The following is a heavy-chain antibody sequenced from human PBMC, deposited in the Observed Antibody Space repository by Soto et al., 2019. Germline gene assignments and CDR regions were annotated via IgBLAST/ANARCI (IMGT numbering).Heavy chain of an antibody. J-gene: IGHJ3*02. Sequence: GGSLRLSCAASGFTFSSYAMSWVRQAPGKGLEWVSAISGSGGSTYYADSVKGRFTISRDNSKNTLYLQMNSLRAEDTAVYYCAKWKTQGGGQRKGAFDIWGQGTMVTVSS. V-gene: IGHV3-23*01. CDR1: GFTFSSYA. CDR3: AKWKTQGGGQRKGAFDI. D-gene: IGHD6-25*01. CDR2: ISGSGGST.